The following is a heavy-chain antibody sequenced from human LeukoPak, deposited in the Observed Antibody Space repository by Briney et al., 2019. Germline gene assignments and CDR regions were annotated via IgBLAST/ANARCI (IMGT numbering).Heavy chain of an antibody. V-gene: IGHV3-23*03. D-gene: IGHD3-10*01. CDR2: MYSGGSQ. J-gene: IGHJ4*02. CDR3: FVGPHPYDSGDWPPN. Sequence: GGSLRLSCAASGFTFSSYAMSWVRQAPGKGLEWVSVMYSGGSQYYADSVKGRFTISRDNSRNTVSLQMNSLRSDDTAIYYCFVGPHPYDSGDWPPNWGQGILVTVPS. CDR1: GFTFSSYA.